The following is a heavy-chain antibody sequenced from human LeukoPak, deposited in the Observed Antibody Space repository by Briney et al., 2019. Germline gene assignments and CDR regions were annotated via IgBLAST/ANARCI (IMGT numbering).Heavy chain of an antibody. CDR2: IKEDGSAK. J-gene: IGHJ4*02. V-gene: IGHV3-7*05. CDR1: GFSFSSSW. CDR3: ARTSSGWGFDF. D-gene: IGHD6-19*01. Sequence: GGSLRLSCAASGFSFSSSWMSWVRQAPGKGLEWVANIKEDGSAKYYVDSVKGRFTISRDNTKTSLYLQMNSLRAEDTALYYCARTSSGWGFDFWGQGALVTVSS.